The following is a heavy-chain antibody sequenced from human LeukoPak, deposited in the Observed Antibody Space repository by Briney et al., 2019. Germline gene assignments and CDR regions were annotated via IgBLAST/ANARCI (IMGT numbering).Heavy chain of an antibody. CDR1: GFTVSSNY. V-gene: IGHV3-53*01. Sequence: GGSLRLPCAASGFTVSSNYMSWVRQAPGKGLEWVSGIYSGGSTYYSDSVKRRFTISRDNSNNTLYLQMNSLRAEDTAVYYCAREFPASYYYDSSGYYFDYWGQGTLVTVSS. CDR2: IYSGGST. J-gene: IGHJ4*02. D-gene: IGHD3-22*01. CDR3: AREFPASYYYDSSGYYFDY.